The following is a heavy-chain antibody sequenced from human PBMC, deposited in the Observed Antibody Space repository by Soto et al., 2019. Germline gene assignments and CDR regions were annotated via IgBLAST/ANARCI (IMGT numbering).Heavy chain of an antibody. J-gene: IGHJ6*02. CDR2: ISGSGGST. V-gene: IGHV3-23*01. CDR3: AKIVFGLDWFSSPFFGILGELYYYGMDV. Sequence: GGSLRLSCAASGFTFSSYAMSWVRQAPGKGLEWVSAISGSGGSTYYADSVKGRFTISRDNSKNTLYLQMNSLRAEDTAVYYCAKIVFGLDWFSSPFFGILGELYYYGMDVWGQGTTVTVSS. CDR1: GFTFSSYA. D-gene: IGHD3-9*01.